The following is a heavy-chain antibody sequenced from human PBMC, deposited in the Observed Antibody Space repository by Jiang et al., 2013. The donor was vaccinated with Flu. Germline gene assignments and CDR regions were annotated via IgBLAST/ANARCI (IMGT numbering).Heavy chain of an antibody. J-gene: IGHJ4*02. CDR2: ISYDGRHD. V-gene: IGHV3-30*03. D-gene: IGHD1-26*01. Sequence: SGGDVVQPGRSLRLSCVASGFSISTYGMHWVRQAPGKGLEWVAVISYDGRHDYYADSVKGRFTISRDTSKNTLFLHMNGLRNEDTAVYYCATVGADDYWGQGTLVTVSS. CDR1: GFSISTYG. CDR3: ATVGADDY.